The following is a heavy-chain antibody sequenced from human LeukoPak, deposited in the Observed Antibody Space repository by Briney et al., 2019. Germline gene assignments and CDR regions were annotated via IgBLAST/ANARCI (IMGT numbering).Heavy chain of an antibody. CDR2: IDWDDDK. Sequence: SGPTLVNPTQTLTLTCTFSGFSLITSGVCVSWIRQPPGKALEWLARIDWDDDKYYSTSLKTRLTISKDTSKNQVVLTMTNMDPVDTATYYCARSSNYGLGSVYFDYWGQGTLVTVSS. V-gene: IGHV2-70*11. CDR3: ARSSNYGLGSVYFDY. CDR1: GFSLITSGVC. J-gene: IGHJ4*02. D-gene: IGHD3-16*01.